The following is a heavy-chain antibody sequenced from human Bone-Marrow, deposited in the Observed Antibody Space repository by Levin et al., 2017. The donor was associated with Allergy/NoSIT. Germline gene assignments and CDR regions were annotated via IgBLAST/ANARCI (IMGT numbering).Heavy chain of an antibody. V-gene: IGHV3-20*01. CDR2: IDWNGGKV. CDR3: VRDVSPGDYSNSSGYYYSGPGGLDV. J-gene: IGHJ6*02. Sequence: AGGSLRLSCAASGFTFEDHGMNWVRQGPGKGLEWVSGIDWNGGKVDYADSIKGRFTISRDNAKNSLYLEMTSLRADDTALYHCVRDVSPGDYSNSSGYYYSGPGGLDVWGQGTTVIVSS. D-gene: IGHD3-22*01. CDR1: GFTFEDHG.